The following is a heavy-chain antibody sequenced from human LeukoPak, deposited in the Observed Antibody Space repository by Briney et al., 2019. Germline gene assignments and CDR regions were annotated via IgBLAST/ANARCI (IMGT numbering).Heavy chain of an antibody. CDR3: ARDLEGVTIFGVVPFFDY. J-gene: IGHJ4*02. CDR1: GGTFSSYG. CDR2: IIPIFGIA. D-gene: IGHD3-3*01. Sequence: GASVKVSCKASGGTFSSYGISWVRQAPGQGLEWMGRIIPIFGIANYAQKFQGRVTITADKSTSTAYMELSSLRSEDTAVYYCARDLEGVTIFGVVPFFDYWGQGTLVTVSS. V-gene: IGHV1-69*04.